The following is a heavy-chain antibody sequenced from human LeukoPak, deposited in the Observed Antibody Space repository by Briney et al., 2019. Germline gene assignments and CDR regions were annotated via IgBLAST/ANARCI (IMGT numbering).Heavy chain of an antibody. V-gene: IGHV3-48*03. D-gene: IGHD6-13*01. J-gene: IGHJ4*02. Sequence: GGSLRLSCAASGFTFSSYEMNWVRQAPGKGLEWVSYISTSGNSIYYADSVKGRFTISRDNAKNSLFLQMNSLRAEDTAVYYCATSQGSWPDYFDYWGQGTLVTVSS. CDR2: ISTSGNSI. CDR1: GFTFSSYE. CDR3: ATSQGSWPDYFDY.